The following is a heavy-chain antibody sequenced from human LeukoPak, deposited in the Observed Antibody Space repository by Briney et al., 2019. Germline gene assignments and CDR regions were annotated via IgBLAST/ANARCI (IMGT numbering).Heavy chain of an antibody. CDR2: IEQDGSEK. V-gene: IGHV3-7*01. J-gene: IGHJ4*02. CDR3: ARDRPDYGSGSYLDY. D-gene: IGHD3-10*01. Sequence: PGGSLRLSCATSGFNFNTYWMSWVRQAPGKGLEWVANIEQDGSEKYYVDSVKGRFTISRDNAKNSLYLQMNSLRAEDTAVYYCARDRPDYGSGSYLDYWGQGTLVAVSS. CDR1: GFNFNTYW.